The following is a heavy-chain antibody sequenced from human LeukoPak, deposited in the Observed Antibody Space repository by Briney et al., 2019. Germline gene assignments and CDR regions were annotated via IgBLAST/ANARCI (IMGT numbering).Heavy chain of an antibody. V-gene: IGHV3-48*04. D-gene: IGHD3-22*01. CDR2: ISSSSAI. CDR1: GFTFSTYT. CDR3: AREAYYDSSGYFDY. J-gene: IGHJ4*02. Sequence: GGSLRLSCTASGFTFSTYTMNWVRQAPGKGLEWVSYISSSSAIYHADSVKGRFTISRDNAKNSLFLQMNSLRAEDTAVYYCAREAYYDSSGYFDYWGQGTLVTVSS.